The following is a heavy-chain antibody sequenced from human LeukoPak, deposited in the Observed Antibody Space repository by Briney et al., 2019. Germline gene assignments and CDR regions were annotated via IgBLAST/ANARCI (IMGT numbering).Heavy chain of an antibody. J-gene: IGHJ4*02. CDR3: ARDLYRIVVVPHYFDY. Sequence: GGSLRLSCVASGFAFSNHNMDWVRQAPGKGLEWVSYISGSGDAIFYADSVRGRFTISRDNAKNSLYLQMNSLRAEDTAVYYCARDLYRIVVVPHYFDYWGQGTLVTVSS. V-gene: IGHV3-48*01. CDR2: ISGSGDAI. D-gene: IGHD3-22*01. CDR1: GFAFSNHN.